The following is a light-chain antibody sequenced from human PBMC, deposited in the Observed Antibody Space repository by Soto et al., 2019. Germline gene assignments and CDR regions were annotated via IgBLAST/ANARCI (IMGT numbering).Light chain of an antibody. Sequence: DIQLTQSPSFLSASVGDRVTITCRASQDISSYLAWYQQKPGKAPKLLIYAASTLQNGVPSRFSGSGSGSEFTLTIRSLQPEDFATYYCQLLNSYLPAIFTFGPGTKVDIK. CDR1: QDISSY. CDR3: QLLNSYLPAIFT. V-gene: IGKV1-9*01. CDR2: AAS. J-gene: IGKJ3*01.